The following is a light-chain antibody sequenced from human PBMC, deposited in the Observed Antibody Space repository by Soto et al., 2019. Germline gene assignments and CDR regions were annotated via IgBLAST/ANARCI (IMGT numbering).Light chain of an antibody. CDR1: QGVRNN. Sequence: AIQMTQSPSSLSASVGDRVTITCRASQGVRNNLGWFLQKPGKAPNLLIFAASTLQSGVPSRFSGSGSGTDFTLTISSLQPEDFAHYYCLQVYNYPYTFGQGTKLEIK. CDR2: AAS. V-gene: IGKV1-6*01. CDR3: LQVYNYPYT. J-gene: IGKJ2*01.